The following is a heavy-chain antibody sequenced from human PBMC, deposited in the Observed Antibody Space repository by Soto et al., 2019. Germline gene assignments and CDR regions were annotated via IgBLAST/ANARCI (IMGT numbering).Heavy chain of an antibody. CDR1: GYTFINDW. D-gene: IGHD2-21*01. CDR3: ARLLNIFDFDY. Sequence: GESLKISCKGSGYTFINDWIGWVRQMPGKGLEWMGIIYPGDSDTRYSPSFQGQVTISADKSISTAYLQWSSLKASDTAIYCCARLLNIFDFDYWGQGTLVTVSS. J-gene: IGHJ4*02. V-gene: IGHV5-51*01. CDR2: IYPGDSDT.